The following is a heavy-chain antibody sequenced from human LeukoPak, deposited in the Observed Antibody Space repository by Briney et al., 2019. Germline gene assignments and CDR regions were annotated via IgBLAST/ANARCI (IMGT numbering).Heavy chain of an antibody. CDR2: ISWNSGSI. CDR1: GFTFDDYA. V-gene: IGHV3-9*03. CDR3: AKDSDGSGDGFDY. Sequence: PGRSLRLSCAASGFTFDDYAMHWVRQAPGKGLEWVSGISWNSGSIGYADSVKGRFTISRGNAKNSLYLQMNSLRAEDMALYYCAKDSDGSGDGFDYWGQGTLVTVSS. D-gene: IGHD3-10*01. J-gene: IGHJ4*02.